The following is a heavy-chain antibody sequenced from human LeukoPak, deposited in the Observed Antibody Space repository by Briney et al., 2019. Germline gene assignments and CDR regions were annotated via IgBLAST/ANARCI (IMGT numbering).Heavy chain of an antibody. CDR3: ARVRKGNYYDSSGYHFDY. D-gene: IGHD3-22*01. V-gene: IGHV1-46*01. J-gene: IGHJ4*02. Sequence: ASVKVSCKASGYTFTSYYMHWVRQAPGQGLEWMGIINPSGGSTSYAQKFQGRVTMTRDTSTSTVYMELSSLRSEDTAVYYCARVRKGNYYDSSGYHFDYWGQGTLVTVSS. CDR1: GYTFTSYY. CDR2: INPSGGST.